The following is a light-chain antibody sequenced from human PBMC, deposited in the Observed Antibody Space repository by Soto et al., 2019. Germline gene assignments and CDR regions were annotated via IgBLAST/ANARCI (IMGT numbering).Light chain of an antibody. CDR1: SSDVGGYYY. V-gene: IGLV2-14*01. J-gene: IGLJ2*01. CDR2: GDR. Sequence: QSALTQPASVSGSPGQTITISCTGSSSDVGGYYYVSWYQQHPGKAPKLMIYGDRNRPSGVSYRCHGSKSGNTVSLNISRLEAEDEADYYCSSYTSSSTLVFGGGTKVTVL. CDR3: SSYTSSSTLV.